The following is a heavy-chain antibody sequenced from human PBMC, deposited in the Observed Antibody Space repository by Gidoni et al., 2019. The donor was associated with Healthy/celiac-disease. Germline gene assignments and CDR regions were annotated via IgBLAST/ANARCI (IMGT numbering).Heavy chain of an antibody. V-gene: IGHV4-34*01. D-gene: IGHD5-12*01. CDR2: INHSGST. CDR1: GGSFSGYY. Sequence: QVQLQQWGAGLLKPSETLSLTCAVYGGSFSGYYWSWIRQPPGKGLEWIGEINHSGSTNYNPSLKSRVTISVDTSKNQFSLKLSSVTAADTAVYYCARGRSVARHYYYYYMDVWGKGTTVTVSS. CDR3: ARGRSVARHYYYYYMDV. J-gene: IGHJ6*03.